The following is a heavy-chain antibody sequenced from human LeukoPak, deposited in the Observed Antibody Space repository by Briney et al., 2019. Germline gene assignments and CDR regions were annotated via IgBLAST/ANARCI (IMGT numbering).Heavy chain of an antibody. CDR1: GYTFTSYD. CDR2: MNPNSGNT. Sequence: ASVKVSCKASGYTFTSYDINWVRQATGQGLEWMGWMNPNSGNTGYAQKFQGRVTKTRNTSISTAYMELSSLRSEDTAVYYCARGARRDGYRFDYWGQGTLVTASS. J-gene: IGHJ4*02. CDR3: ARGARRDGYRFDY. V-gene: IGHV1-8*01. D-gene: IGHD5-24*01.